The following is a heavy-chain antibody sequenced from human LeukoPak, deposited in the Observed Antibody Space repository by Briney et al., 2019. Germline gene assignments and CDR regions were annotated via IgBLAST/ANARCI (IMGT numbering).Heavy chain of an antibody. CDR1: GFTFSSYA. CDR2: ISYDGSNK. CDR3: AKTVGATSY. V-gene: IGHV3-30*01. Sequence: PGRSLRLSCAASGFTFSSYAMHWVRQAPGKGLEWVAVISYDGSNKYYADSVKGRFTISRDNSKNTLYLQMNSLRAEDTAVYYCAKTVGATSYWGQGTLVTVSS. J-gene: IGHJ4*02. D-gene: IGHD1-26*01.